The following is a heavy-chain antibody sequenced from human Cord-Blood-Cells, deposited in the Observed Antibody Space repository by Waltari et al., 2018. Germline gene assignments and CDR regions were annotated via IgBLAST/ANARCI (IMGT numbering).Heavy chain of an antibody. V-gene: IGHV4-39*06. CDR2: IHYSGST. J-gene: IGHJ6*03. CDR1: GGSIRSSSYY. D-gene: IGHD1-26*01. Sequence: LQLQASGPGLVKPSETLSLTRPVSGGSIRSSSYYWGWIRQPSGKGLEWIGSIHYSGSTYYNPSHRSRVTISVDTSKNQFALKLSSVTAADTAVYDCARLVGSGSYYYYYYYMDVWGKGTTVTVSS. CDR3: ARLVGSGSYYYYYYYMDV.